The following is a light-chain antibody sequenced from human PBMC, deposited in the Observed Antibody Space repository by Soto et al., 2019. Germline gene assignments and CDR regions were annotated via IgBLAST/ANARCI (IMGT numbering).Light chain of an antibody. Sequence: DIQMTQSPSTLSASVGDTVTVTCRASQSVSGWLAWYQQKPGEAPKLLIYDACALPRGVPSRFSGSGSGTKITLTIARLQPDDFATYCCQQYETFSGTFGPGTKVDI. CDR2: DAC. CDR1: QSVSGW. V-gene: IGKV1-5*01. J-gene: IGKJ1*01. CDR3: QQYETFSGT.